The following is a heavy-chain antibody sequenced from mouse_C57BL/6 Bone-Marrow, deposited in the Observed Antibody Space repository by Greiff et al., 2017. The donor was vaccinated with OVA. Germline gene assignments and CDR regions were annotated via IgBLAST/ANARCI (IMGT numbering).Heavy chain of an antibody. CDR2: IWTGGGT. CDR3: ARNEDYYGSRRASIAY. J-gene: IGHJ3*01. Sequence: VQRVESGPGLVAPSQSLSITCTVSGFSLTSYAISWVRQPPGKGLEWLGVIWTGGGTNYNSALKSRLSISKDNSKSQVFLKMNSLQTDDTARYYCARNEDYYGSRRASIAYWGQGTLVTVSA. V-gene: IGHV2-9-1*01. D-gene: IGHD1-1*01. CDR1: GFSLTSYA.